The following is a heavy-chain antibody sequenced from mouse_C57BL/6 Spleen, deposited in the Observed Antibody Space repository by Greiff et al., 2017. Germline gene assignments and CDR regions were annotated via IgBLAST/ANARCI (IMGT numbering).Heavy chain of an antibody. J-gene: IGHJ2*01. V-gene: IGHV14-1*01. CDR3: TTYSSGDFDY. CDR2: IDPEDGDT. Sequence: VQLQQSGAELVRPGASVKLSCTASGFNIKDYYMHWVKQRPEQGLEWIGRIDPEDGDTEYAPKFQGKATMTADTSSHTAYLQLSSLTSEDTAVYYCTTYSSGDFDYWGQGTTLTVSS. D-gene: IGHD3-1*01. CDR1: GFNIKDYY.